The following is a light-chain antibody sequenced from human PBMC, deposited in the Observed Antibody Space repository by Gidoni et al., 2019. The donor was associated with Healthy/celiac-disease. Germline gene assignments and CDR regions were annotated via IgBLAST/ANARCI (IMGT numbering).Light chain of an antibody. CDR1: NRHVGNYNY. J-gene: IGLJ2*01. Sequence: QSDLTQHPPVSASPGQSVTIPCTGTNRHVGNYNYVYWYQQHAGKAPQLIICDVTKWPAGVPDRFVGCKSGNTASLTIAGLQAEDEGDYYCCSYAGSYTFVFGGGTKLTVL. CDR3: CSYAGSYTFV. V-gene: IGLV2-11*01. CDR2: DVT.